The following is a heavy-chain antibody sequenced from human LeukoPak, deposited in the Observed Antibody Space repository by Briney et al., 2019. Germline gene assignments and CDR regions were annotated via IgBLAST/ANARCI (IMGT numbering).Heavy chain of an antibody. CDR2: IYSGGFT. CDR3: ARDSGYSSDDAY. J-gene: IGHJ4*02. V-gene: IGHV3-66*01. Sequence: PGGSLRLSCVVPEFSASNYWMSWVRQAPGKGLEWVSVIYSGGFTHYADSVKDRFTISRDNSKNTLYLQMNSLRVEDTAVYYCARDSGYSSDDAYWGQGTLVTVSS. CDR1: EFSASNYW. D-gene: IGHD5-12*01.